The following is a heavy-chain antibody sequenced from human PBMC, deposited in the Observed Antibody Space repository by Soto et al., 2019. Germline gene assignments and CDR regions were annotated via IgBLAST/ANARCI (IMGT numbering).Heavy chain of an antibody. Sequence: QVQLQESGPGLVKPSQTLSLTCTVSGGSISSGDYYWSWISQPPGKGLEWIGYIYYSGSTYYNTSLNSRVTISVDTSKNQFSLKLSSVTGADTAVYYCARGPRSSHFDYWGQGTLVTVSS. CDR2: IYYSGST. J-gene: IGHJ4*02. V-gene: IGHV4-30-4*01. CDR1: GGSISSGDYY. CDR3: ARGPRSSHFDY.